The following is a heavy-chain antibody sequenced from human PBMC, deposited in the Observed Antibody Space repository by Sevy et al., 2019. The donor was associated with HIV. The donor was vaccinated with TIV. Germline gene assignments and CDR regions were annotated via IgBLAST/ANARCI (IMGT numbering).Heavy chain of an antibody. Sequence: GGSLRLSCAASGFTFSDYYMSWIRQAPGKGLEWVSYISSSGSTIYYADSVKGRFTISRDNAKNSLYLQMNSLRAEDTAAYYCARGSYDYVWGSYRYPYYYYGMDVWGQGTTVTVSS. V-gene: IGHV3-11*01. D-gene: IGHD3-16*02. CDR3: ARGSYDYVWGSYRYPYYYYGMDV. J-gene: IGHJ6*02. CDR2: ISSSGSTI. CDR1: GFTFSDYY.